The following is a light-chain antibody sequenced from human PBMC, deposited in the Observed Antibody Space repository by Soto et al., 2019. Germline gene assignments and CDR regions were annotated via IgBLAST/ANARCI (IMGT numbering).Light chain of an antibody. V-gene: IGKV3D-15*01. CDR2: GAS. CDR1: RSVSAN. CDR3: QQYHDWPRST. Sequence: VMTQSPATLSASPGERATLSCRASRSVSANLAWYQQKPGQAPRLLIYGASTRATGIPARFSGSGSGTEFTLTISSLQSEDFALYYCQQYHDWPRSTFGPGTTVDVK. J-gene: IGKJ3*01.